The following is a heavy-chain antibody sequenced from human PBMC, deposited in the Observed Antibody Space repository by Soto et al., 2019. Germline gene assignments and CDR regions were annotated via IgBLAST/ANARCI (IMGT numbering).Heavy chain of an antibody. CDR1: GFTCNTYA. J-gene: IGHJ5*02. V-gene: IGHV3-23*01. Sequence: GRALRHPCVGHGFTCNTYAMSWVRQPPGKGLEWVATISGAGAATYYADAVKGRFTISRDNSKRTMFLELDSLRADDSAVYYCAKALPDYSSRWHFFVDPWGQGT. CDR3: AKALPDYSSRWHFFVDP. CDR2: ISGAGAAT. D-gene: IGHD4-4*01.